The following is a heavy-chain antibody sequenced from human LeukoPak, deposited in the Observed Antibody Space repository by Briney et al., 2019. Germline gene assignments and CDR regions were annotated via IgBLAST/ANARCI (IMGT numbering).Heavy chain of an antibody. CDR2: IYPGDSDT. D-gene: IGHD2-15*01. V-gene: IGHV5-51*01. CDR3: ARHGSYCSGGSCYVDY. Sequence: GESLKISCKGSGYSFTSYWIGWVRQMPGKGLEWMGIIYPGDSDTRYSPSFQGQVTISADKSISTAYLQWSSLKASDTAMYYCARHGSYCSGGSCYVDYWGQGTLVTVSS. CDR1: GYSFTSYW. J-gene: IGHJ4*02.